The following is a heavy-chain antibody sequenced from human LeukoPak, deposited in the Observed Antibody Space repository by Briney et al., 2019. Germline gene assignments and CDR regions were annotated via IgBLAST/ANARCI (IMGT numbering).Heavy chain of an antibody. D-gene: IGHD3-3*01. CDR3: AREAAIFGVVTSVRSGWFDP. Sequence: PSQTLSLTCTVSGGSISSGGYYWSWIRQPPGKGLEWIGYIYHSGSTYYNPSLKSRVTISVDRSKNQFSLKLSSVTAADTAVYYCAREAAIFGVVTSVRSGWFDPWGQGTQVTVSS. CDR2: IYHSGST. CDR1: GGSISSGGYY. V-gene: IGHV4-30-2*01. J-gene: IGHJ5*02.